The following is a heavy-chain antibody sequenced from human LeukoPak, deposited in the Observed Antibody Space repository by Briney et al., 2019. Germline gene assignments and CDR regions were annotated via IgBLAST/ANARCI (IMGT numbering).Heavy chain of an antibody. V-gene: IGHV4-39*01. CDR3: ARLKSYYDILTGLQYYFDY. Sequence: SETLSLTCTVSGGSISSSSYYWGWIRQPPGKGLEWIGSIYYSGSTYYNPSLKSRVTISVDTSKNQFSLKLSSVTAADTAVYYCARLKSYYDILTGLQYYFDYWGQGTLVTVSS. J-gene: IGHJ4*02. CDR1: GGSISSSSYY. CDR2: IYYSGST. D-gene: IGHD3-9*01.